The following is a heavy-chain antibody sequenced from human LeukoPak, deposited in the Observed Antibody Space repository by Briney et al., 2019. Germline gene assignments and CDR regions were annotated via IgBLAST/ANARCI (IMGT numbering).Heavy chain of an antibody. CDR1: GGSISSSSYY. CDR2: IYYSGST. CDR3: AREGYCGGDCYAENWFDP. J-gene: IGHJ5*02. D-gene: IGHD2-21*02. Sequence: SETLSLTCTVSGGSISSSSYYWGWIRQPPGKGLEWIGYIYYSGSTNYNPSLKSRVTISVDTSKNQFSLKLSSVTAADTAVYYCAREGYCGGDCYAENWFDPWGQGTLVTVSS. V-gene: IGHV4-61*01.